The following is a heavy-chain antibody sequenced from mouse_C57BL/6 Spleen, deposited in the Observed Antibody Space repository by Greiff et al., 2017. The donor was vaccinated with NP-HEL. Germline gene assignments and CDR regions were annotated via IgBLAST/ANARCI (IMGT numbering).Heavy chain of an antibody. CDR3: ARFRYDYDGAWFAY. CDR2: IHPNSGST. Sequence: VQLQQPGAELVKPGASVKLSCKASGYTFTSYWMHWVKQRPGQGLEWIGMIHPNSGSTNYNEKFKSKATLTVDKSSSTAYMQLSSLTSEDSAVYYCARFRYDYDGAWFAYWGQGTLVTVSA. D-gene: IGHD2-4*01. V-gene: IGHV1-64*01. CDR1: GYTFTSYW. J-gene: IGHJ3*01.